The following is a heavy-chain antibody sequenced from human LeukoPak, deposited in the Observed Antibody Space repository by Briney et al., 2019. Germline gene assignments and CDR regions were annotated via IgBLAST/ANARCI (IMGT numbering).Heavy chain of an antibody. CDR3: TKSPGQGIVGSSPAYNYYMDV. V-gene: IGHV3-23*01. CDR1: RFTFSSYA. CDR2: ISGSGGTT. Sequence: GGSLRLSCAASRFTFSSYAMSWVRQAPGKGLEWVSSISGSGGTTYYADSVRGRFTISRDNSKNTLYLQMNSLRAEDTAVYYCTKSPGQGIVGSSPAYNYYMDVWSKGATVTVSS. D-gene: IGHD1-26*01. J-gene: IGHJ6*03.